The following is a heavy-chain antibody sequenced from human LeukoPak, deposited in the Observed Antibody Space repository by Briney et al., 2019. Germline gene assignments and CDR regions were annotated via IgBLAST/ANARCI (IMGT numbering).Heavy chain of an antibody. CDR1: GGSISSYY. D-gene: IGHD3-3*01. Sequence: PSETLSLTCTVSGGSISSYYWSWIRQPAGKGLEWIGRIYTSGSTNYNPSPKSRVTMSVDTSKNQFSLKLSSVTAADTAVYYCARDRAGVFGVVIIDYWGQGTLVTVSS. J-gene: IGHJ4*02. CDR3: ARDRAGVFGVVIIDY. CDR2: IYTSGST. V-gene: IGHV4-4*07.